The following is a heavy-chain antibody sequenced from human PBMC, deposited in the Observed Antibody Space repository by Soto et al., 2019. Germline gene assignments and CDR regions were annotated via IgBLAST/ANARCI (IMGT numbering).Heavy chain of an antibody. CDR3: ARDSGYDFWSGLYWFDP. D-gene: IGHD3-3*01. CDR2: INAGNGNT. Sequence: VASVKVSCKAPGYTFTSYAMHWVRQAPGQRLEWMGWINAGNGNTKYSQKFQGRVTITRDTSASTAYMELSSLRSEDTAVYYCARDSGYDFWSGLYWFDPWGQGTLVTVS. J-gene: IGHJ5*02. V-gene: IGHV1-3*01. CDR1: GYTFTSYA.